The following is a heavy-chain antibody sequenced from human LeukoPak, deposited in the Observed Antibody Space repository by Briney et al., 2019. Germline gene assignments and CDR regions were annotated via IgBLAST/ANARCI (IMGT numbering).Heavy chain of an antibody. D-gene: IGHD3-3*01. V-gene: IGHV3-33*08. Sequence: GGSLRLSCAASGFTFSRYDLHWVRQAPGKGLEWVAVIWYDGSNKYYADSVKGRFTISRDNSKNTLYLQMNSLRAEDTAVYYCARDSIPTQRFLEWFIDYWGQGTLVTVSS. CDR2: IWYDGSNK. J-gene: IGHJ4*02. CDR3: ARDSIPTQRFLEWFIDY. CDR1: GFTFSRYD.